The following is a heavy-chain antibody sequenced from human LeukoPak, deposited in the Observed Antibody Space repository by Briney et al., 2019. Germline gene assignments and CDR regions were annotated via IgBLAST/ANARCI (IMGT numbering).Heavy chain of an antibody. D-gene: IGHD5/OR15-5a*01. CDR2: ISSSSSYI. J-gene: IGHJ4*02. V-gene: IGHV3-21*01. CDR3: AREVFTGGFGY. Sequence: WVSFISSSSSYIYYADSVKGRFTISRDNDKNSLYLQMHSLRAEDTAVYYCAREVFTGGFGYWGQGTLVTVSS.